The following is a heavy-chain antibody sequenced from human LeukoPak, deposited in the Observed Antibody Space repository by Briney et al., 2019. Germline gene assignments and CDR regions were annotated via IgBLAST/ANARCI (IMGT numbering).Heavy chain of an antibody. V-gene: IGHV3-23*01. CDR3: AKDLGAVVMSYYMDV. CDR1: GFTFSSYA. J-gene: IGHJ6*03. Sequence: GGSLRLSCATSGFTFSSYAMSWVRQGPGKGLEWVSAISGSGRSTYYADSVKGRFTISRDNSKNTLYLQMNSLRAEDTAVYYCAKDLGAVVMSYYMDVWGKGTTVTVSS. D-gene: IGHD6-19*01. CDR2: ISGSGRST.